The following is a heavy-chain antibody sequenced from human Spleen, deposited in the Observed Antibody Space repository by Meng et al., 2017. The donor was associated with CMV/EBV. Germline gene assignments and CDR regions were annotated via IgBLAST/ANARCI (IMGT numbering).Heavy chain of an antibody. CDR2: IYYSGST. CDR3: ARGANRRFGNWFDP. Sequence: HLEPPESGPGLVKPSETLSLTCTASGGSISSSSYYWGWIRQPPGKGLEWIGSIYYSGSTYYNPSLKRRVTISVDTSKNQFSLKLSSVTAADTAVYYCARGANRRFGNWFDPWGQGTLVTVSS. CDR1: GGSISSSSYY. J-gene: IGHJ5*02. V-gene: IGHV4-39*07. D-gene: IGHD3-10*01.